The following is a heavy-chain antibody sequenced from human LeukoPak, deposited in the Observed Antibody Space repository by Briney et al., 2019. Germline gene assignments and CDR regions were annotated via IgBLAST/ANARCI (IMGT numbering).Heavy chain of an antibody. Sequence: GGSLRLSCAASGFTFSSYGMHWVRQAPGKGLEWVAFIRYDGSNKYYADSVKGRFTISRDNSKNTLYLQMNSLRAEDTAVYYCARVVLPSYYYYTMDVWGQGTTVTVSS. CDR1: GFTFSSYG. CDR2: IRYDGSNK. J-gene: IGHJ6*02. CDR3: ARVVLPSYYYYTMDV. V-gene: IGHV3-30*02. D-gene: IGHD3-10*01.